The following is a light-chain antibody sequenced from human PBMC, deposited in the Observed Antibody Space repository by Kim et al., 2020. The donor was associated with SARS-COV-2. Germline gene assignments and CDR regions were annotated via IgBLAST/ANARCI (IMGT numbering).Light chain of an antibody. CDR1: SPCSRYA. V-gene: IGLV4-69*01. Sequence: ASVKLTSPLSSPCSRYAIAWHHHQPEKGPRYLMHFKGDGSHVKGDEIPDRFSGFISGADRYLIISSLQSEDEGDYYCQTWGTAKVIFGGGTQLTVL. CDR3: QTWGTAKVI. J-gene: IGLJ2*01. CDR2: FKGDGSH.